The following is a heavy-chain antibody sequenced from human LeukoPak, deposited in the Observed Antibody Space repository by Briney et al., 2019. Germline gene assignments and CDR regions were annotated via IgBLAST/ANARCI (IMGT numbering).Heavy chain of an antibody. Sequence: ASVKVSCKASGYSFTSHYMHWVRQAPGQGVEWLGLINPSGRSTLYAQKLQGRVTMTRDMSKTTDYMELSSLRSEDTAVYYCARDNSVGDVAWWFDPWGQGTLVTVSS. D-gene: IGHD1-26*01. V-gene: IGHV1-46*04. J-gene: IGHJ5*02. CDR1: GYSFTSHY. CDR2: INPSGRST. CDR3: ARDNSVGDVAWWFDP.